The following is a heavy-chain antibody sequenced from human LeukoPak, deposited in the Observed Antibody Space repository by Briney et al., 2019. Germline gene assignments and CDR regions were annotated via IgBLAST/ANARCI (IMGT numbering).Heavy chain of an antibody. V-gene: IGHV1-18*01. Sequence: ASVKVSCKASGYTFTSYGISWVRQAPGQGLEWMGWISAYNGNTDYAQKLQGRVTMTTDTSTSTAYMELRSLRSDDTAVYYCARYSSSWYVGYYYYMDVWGKGTTVTVSS. J-gene: IGHJ6*03. CDR3: ARYSSSWYVGYYYYMDV. CDR2: ISAYNGNT. D-gene: IGHD6-13*01. CDR1: GYTFTSYG.